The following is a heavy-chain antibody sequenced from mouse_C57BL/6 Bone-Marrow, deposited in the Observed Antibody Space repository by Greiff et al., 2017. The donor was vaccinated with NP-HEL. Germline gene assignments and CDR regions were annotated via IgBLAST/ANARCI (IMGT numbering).Heavy chain of an antibody. Sequence: KESCKASGYTFTSYWLQWVKQRPGQGLEWIGEIDPSASYTNYNQKFKGKATLTVDTSSSTAYMQLSSLTSEDSAVYDCASLLPHFDYWGQGTTLTVSS. V-gene: IGHV1-50*01. CDR1: GYTFTSYW. CDR3: ASLLPHFDY. J-gene: IGHJ2*01. D-gene: IGHD2-1*01. CDR2: IDPSASYT.